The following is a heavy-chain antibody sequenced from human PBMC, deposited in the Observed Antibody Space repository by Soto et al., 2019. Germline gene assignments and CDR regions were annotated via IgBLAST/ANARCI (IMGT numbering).Heavy chain of an antibody. J-gene: IGHJ4*02. D-gene: IGHD2-15*01. V-gene: IGHV3-23*01. Sequence: GGSLRLSCAASGFTFSSYAMSWVRQAPGKGLEWVSAISGSGGSTYYADSVKGRFTISRDNSKNTLYLQMNSLRAEDTAVYYCANSPSYYCSGGSCYWGRVYWGQGTLVTVSS. CDR1: GFTFSSYA. CDR3: ANSPSYYCSGGSCYWGRVY. CDR2: ISGSGGST.